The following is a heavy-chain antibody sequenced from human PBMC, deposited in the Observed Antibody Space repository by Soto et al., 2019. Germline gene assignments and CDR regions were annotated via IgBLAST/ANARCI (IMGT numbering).Heavy chain of an antibody. D-gene: IGHD3-16*01. J-gene: IGHJ5*02. V-gene: IGHV1-8*02. CDR2: MNPGSGKT. Sequence: ASVKVSCKASGYTFINFDISWVRQAAGQGPEWLGWMNPGSGKTGYASKFQGRVAMTRDASTGTSHLELSSLTSDDTAVYYCARMASFGTLNCFDPWGQGTQVTVSS. CDR3: ARMASFGTLNCFDP. CDR1: GYTFINFD.